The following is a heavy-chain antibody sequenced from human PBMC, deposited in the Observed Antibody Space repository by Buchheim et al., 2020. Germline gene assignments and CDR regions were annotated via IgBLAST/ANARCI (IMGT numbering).Heavy chain of an antibody. Sequence: QVQLVESGGGVVQPGRSLRLSCAASGFTFSSYAMHWVRQAPGKGLEWVAVISYDGSNKYYADSVKGRFTISRDNSKNTLYLQMNSLRAEDTAVYYCAREVGRSTPNYWGQGTL. CDR1: GFTFSSYA. CDR2: ISYDGSNK. CDR3: AREVGRSTPNY. J-gene: IGHJ4*02. V-gene: IGHV3-30-3*01. D-gene: IGHD2-15*01.